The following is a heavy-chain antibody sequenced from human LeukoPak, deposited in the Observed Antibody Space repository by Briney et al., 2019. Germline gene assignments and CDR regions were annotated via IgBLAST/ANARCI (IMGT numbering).Heavy chain of an antibody. D-gene: IGHD2-21*01. CDR3: ARGVWQAAFDY. CDR2: IKQDGSEK. CDR1: GFTFSSYW. Sequence: SGGSLRLSCAASGFTFSSYWMSWVRQAPGKGLEWVANIKQDGSEKYYVDSVKGRFTISRDNAKNTLYLQMNSLRAEDTAVYYCARGVWQAAFDYWGQGTLVTVSS. J-gene: IGHJ4*02. V-gene: IGHV3-7*01.